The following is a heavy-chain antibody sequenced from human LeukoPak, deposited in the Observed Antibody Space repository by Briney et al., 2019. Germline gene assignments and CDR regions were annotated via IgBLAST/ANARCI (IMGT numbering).Heavy chain of an antibody. Sequence: GGSQRLSCAASGFTVSSYGMHWVRQAPGKGLEWVAVILNDGSQEKYADSVKGRFTISRDNSKNTLFLQMNSLRAEDTAVYYCARDDALGDNALDIWGQGTMVTVSS. CDR2: ILNDGSQE. J-gene: IGHJ3*02. CDR1: GFTVSSYG. CDR3: ARDDALGDNALDI. D-gene: IGHD3-16*01. V-gene: IGHV3-33*01.